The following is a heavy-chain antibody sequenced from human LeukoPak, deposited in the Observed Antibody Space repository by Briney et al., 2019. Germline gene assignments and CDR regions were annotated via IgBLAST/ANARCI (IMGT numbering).Heavy chain of an antibody. CDR2: IKQDGSEK. D-gene: IGHD1-26*01. Sequence: GGSLRLSCAASGFTFSSYWMSWVRQAPGKGLEWVANIKQDGSEKYYVDSVKGRFTISRDNAKNSLYLQMNSLRAEDTAVYYCARDREVVGATTGSQAAFDIWGQGTMVTVSS. CDR1: GFTFSSYW. V-gene: IGHV3-7*01. J-gene: IGHJ3*02. CDR3: ARDREVVGATTGSQAAFDI.